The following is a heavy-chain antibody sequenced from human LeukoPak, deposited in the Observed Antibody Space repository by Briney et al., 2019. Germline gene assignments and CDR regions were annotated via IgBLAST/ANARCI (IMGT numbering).Heavy chain of an antibody. CDR1: GYTFTNFG. J-gene: IGHJ5*02. CDR3: ARGGVGHCSGGSCPTSWFDP. D-gene: IGHD2-15*01. V-gene: IGHV1-18*01. CDR2: ISPYNGNA. Sequence: GASVKVTCKASGYTFTNFGFSWVRQHTAQEIVWMGWISPYNGNADYPQKVRGRVTMTTDTSTSTAFMELRSLRSDDTAVYYCARGGVGHCSGGSCPTSWFDPWGQGTLVTVSS.